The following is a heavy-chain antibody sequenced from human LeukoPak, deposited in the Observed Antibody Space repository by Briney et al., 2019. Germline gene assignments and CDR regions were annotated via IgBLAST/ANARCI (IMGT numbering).Heavy chain of an antibody. CDR3: ARDQYYYNSSGYFDY. Sequence: ASVKVSCKASGYTFTGYYMHWVRQAPGQGLEWLGWINPNNGDTKYAQKFQGRITMTGDTSISTVYMELSRLRSDNTGIYYCARDQYYYNSSGYFDYWGQGSLVTVSS. CDR1: GYTFTGYY. D-gene: IGHD3-22*01. CDR2: INPNNGDT. V-gene: IGHV1-2*02. J-gene: IGHJ4*02.